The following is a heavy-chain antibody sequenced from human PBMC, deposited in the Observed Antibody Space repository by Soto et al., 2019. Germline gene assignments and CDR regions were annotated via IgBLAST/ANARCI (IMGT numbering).Heavy chain of an antibody. D-gene: IGHD3-22*01. CDR2: ISSSSSTI. CDR1: GFTFSSYS. Sequence: GGSLRLSCAASGFTFSSYSMNWVRQAPGKGLEWVSYISSSSSTIYYADSVKGRFTISRDNAKNSLYLQMNSLRAEDTAVYYCARDYYKYYDSSGYYRSPDYWGQGTLVTVSS. V-gene: IGHV3-48*01. J-gene: IGHJ4*02. CDR3: ARDYYKYYDSSGYYRSPDY.